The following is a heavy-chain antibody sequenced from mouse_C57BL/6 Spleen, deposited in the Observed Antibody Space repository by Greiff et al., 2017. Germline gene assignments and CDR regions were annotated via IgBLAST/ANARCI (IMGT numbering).Heavy chain of an antibody. Sequence: VQLQESGPGLVQPSQSLSITCTVSGFSLTSYGVHWVRQSPGKGLEWLGVIWSGGSTDYNAAFISRLSISKDNSKSQVFFKMNSLQADDTAIYYCARNWITTVVADWYFDVWGTGTTVTVSS. CDR3: ARNWITTVVADWYFDV. D-gene: IGHD1-1*01. V-gene: IGHV2-2*01. CDR2: IWSGGST. J-gene: IGHJ1*03. CDR1: GFSLTSYG.